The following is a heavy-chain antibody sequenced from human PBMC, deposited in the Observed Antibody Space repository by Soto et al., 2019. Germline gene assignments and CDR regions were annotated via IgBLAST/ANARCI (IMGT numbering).Heavy chain of an antibody. CDR3: ARDHDRLDY. CDR2: IYYSGST. D-gene: IGHD1-1*01. CDR1: GGSISSYY. J-gene: IGHJ4*02. Sequence: SETLSLTCTVSGGSISSYYWSWIRQPPGKGLEWIGYIYYSGSTKYNPSLKSRVTISVDTSKNQFSLKLSSVTAADTAVYHCARDHDRLDYWGQGTLVTVAS. V-gene: IGHV4-59*01.